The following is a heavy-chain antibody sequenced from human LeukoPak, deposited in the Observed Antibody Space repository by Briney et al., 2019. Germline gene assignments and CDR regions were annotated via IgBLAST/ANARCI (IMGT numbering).Heavy chain of an antibody. D-gene: IGHD1-14*01. CDR1: GFSFSAYW. V-gene: IGHV3-7*01. J-gene: IGHJ4*02. CDR2: INQDGSEK. CDR3: ARVRAGTTGWYFDY. Sequence: GGSLRLSCAVSGFSFSAYWMNWVRRAPGKGLEWVANINQDGSEKHYVDSVKGRFTISRDNAKNSLYLQINSLSAEDTAVYYCARVRAGTTGWYFDYWGQGTLVTVSS.